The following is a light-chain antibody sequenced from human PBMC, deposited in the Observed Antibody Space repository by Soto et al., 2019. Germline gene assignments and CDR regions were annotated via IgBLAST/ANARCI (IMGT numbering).Light chain of an antibody. J-gene: IGKJ1*01. V-gene: IGKV3-20*01. Sequence: IVLTQSPGTLSLSPGERATLSCRASQTGSNSYLAWYQQKSGQAPRLHIYGVSTRATSIPDRFSGSGSGTEFALTISRLEPEDFAFYICQHYGYPPWTFSPGTKVEIK. CDR2: GVS. CDR3: QHYGYPPWT. CDR1: QTGSNSY.